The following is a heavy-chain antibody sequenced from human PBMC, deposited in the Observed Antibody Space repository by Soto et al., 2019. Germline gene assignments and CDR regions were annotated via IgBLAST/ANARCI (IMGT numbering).Heavy chain of an antibody. V-gene: IGHV3-11*01. CDR1: GFTFSDYY. D-gene: IGHD5-12*01. CDR2: ISSSGSTI. J-gene: IGHJ5*02. CDR3: ARDKRGYDSHWFDP. Sequence: GGSLRLSCAASGFTFSDYYMSWIRQAPGKGLEWVSYISSSGSTIYYADSVKGRFTISRDNAKNSLYPQMNSLRAEDTAVYYCARDKRGYDSHWFDPWGQGTLVTVSS.